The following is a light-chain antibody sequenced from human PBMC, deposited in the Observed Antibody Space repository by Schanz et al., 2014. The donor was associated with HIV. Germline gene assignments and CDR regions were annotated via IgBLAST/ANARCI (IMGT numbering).Light chain of an antibody. CDR3: HQYNNWPPYT. CDR1: QSVDSGY. Sequence: IVLTQSPGTLSLSPGERATLSCRASQSVDSGYLAWYQQKPGQAPRLLIYGASRRATGIPDRFSGGGSGTDFTLTISRLEPEDFAVYFCHQYNNWPPYTFGQGTKLEIK. CDR2: GAS. J-gene: IGKJ2*01. V-gene: IGKV3-20*01.